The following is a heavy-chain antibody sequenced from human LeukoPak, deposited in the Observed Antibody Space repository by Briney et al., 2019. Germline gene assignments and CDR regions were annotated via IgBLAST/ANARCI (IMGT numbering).Heavy chain of an antibody. CDR3: TTAAGYNYGQY. J-gene: IGHJ4*02. V-gene: IGHV3-53*01. CDR1: GLTVSSNY. Sequence: GGSLRLSCAASGLTVSSNYMNWVRQAPGKGLEWVSALYIGGNTYYADSVRGRFTISRDNSKNTLYLQMNSLRAEDTAIYYCTTAAGYNYGQYWGQGALVTVSS. D-gene: IGHD5-18*01. CDR2: LYIGGNT.